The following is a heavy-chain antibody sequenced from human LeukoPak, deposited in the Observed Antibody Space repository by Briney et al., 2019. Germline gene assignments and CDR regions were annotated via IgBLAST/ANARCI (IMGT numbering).Heavy chain of an antibody. CDR3: ASLAYYYGSGSLGNWFDP. V-gene: IGHV1-69*06. D-gene: IGHD3-10*01. CDR1: GGTFSSYA. J-gene: IGHJ5*02. CDR2: IIPISGTA. Sequence: SVKVSCKASGGTFSSYAISWVRQAPGQGLEWMGGIIPISGTANYAQKFQGRVTITADKSTSTAYMELSSLRSEDTAVYYCASLAYYYGSGSLGNWFDPWGQGTLVTVSS.